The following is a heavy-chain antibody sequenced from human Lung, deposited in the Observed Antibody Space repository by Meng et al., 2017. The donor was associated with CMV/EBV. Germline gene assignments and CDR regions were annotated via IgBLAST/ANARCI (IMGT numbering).Heavy chain of an antibody. J-gene: IGHJ4*01. V-gene: IGHV4-30-4*02. CDR2: TYSTRGI. D-gene: IGHD2-21*02. Sequence: SXTXSLXCTVSGVSVGSGAYYRSWIRQPPGKGLEWIGYTYSTRGIFYNPSLKSRIIISLDTSKNHFSLQLMSVTAADAAVYYCARMVTGGYYFDYWGQGSLVTVSS. CDR1: GVSVGSGAYY. CDR3: ARMVTGGYYFDY.